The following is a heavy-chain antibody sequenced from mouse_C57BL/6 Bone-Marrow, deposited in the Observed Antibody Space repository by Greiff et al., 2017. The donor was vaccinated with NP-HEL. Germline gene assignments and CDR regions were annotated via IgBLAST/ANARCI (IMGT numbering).Heavy chain of an antibody. Sequence: VQLQQPGAELVRPGASVKLSCTASGYNIKDDYMHWVKQRPEQGLEWIGGIDPENGDTEYASKFKGKATITADTSSNTAYLQLSSLTSEDTAVYSCTARYSYVFAYWGPGTLVTVSA. J-gene: IGHJ3*01. CDR3: TARYSYVFAY. CDR1: GYNIKDDY. CDR2: IDPENGDT. D-gene: IGHD1-1*01. V-gene: IGHV14-4*01.